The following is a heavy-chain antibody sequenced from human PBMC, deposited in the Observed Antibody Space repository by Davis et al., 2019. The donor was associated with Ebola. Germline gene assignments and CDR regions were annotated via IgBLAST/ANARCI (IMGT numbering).Heavy chain of an antibody. D-gene: IGHD4-23*01. V-gene: IGHV1-18*04. J-gene: IGHJ4*02. CDR2: ISAYNGNT. CDR1: GYTFTSYG. Sequence: ASVKVSCKASGYTFTSYGIYWVRQAPGQGLEWMGWISAYNGNTNYAQKLQGRVTMTTDTSTSTAYMELRSLRSDDTAVYYCARRDLMVTYKGEFDYWGQGTLVTVSS. CDR3: ARRDLMVTYKGEFDY.